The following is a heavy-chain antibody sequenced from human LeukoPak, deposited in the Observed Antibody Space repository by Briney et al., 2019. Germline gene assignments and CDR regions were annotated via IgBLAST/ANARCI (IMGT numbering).Heavy chain of an antibody. CDR2: IRLTGIT. D-gene: IGHD3-22*01. CDR1: GDSITSYVW. Sequence: PSETLSLTCSVSGDSITSYVWWSWVRLPPGKGLEWIGEIRLTGITNYNPSLKSRVTMSIDKSKNQLSLNLRSVTAADTAVYYCARVISSAWRQMDLWGQGTLVTVSS. J-gene: IGHJ5*02. V-gene: IGHV4-4*02. CDR3: ARVISSAWRQMDL.